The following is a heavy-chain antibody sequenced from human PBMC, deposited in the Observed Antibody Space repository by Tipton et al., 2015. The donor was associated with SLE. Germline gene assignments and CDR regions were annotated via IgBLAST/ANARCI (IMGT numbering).Heavy chain of an antibody. J-gene: IGHJ3*02. V-gene: IGHV4-59*12. CDR3: ARDPRGGDAFDI. CDR1: GGSISNYY. Sequence: GLVKPSETLSHTCTVSGGSISNYYWSWIRQPPWKGLEWIGYVSYGGSTNYHPSLKSRVTISVDTSKNQFSLKLSSVTAADTAVYYCARDPRGGDAFDIWGQGTMVTVSS. D-gene: IGHD3-10*01. CDR2: VSYGGST.